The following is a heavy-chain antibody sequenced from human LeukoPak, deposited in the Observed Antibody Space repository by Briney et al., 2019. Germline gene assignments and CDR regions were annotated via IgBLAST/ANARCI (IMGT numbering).Heavy chain of an antibody. CDR3: AKSPDYFNYFDY. CDR2: ISGSGGST. J-gene: IGHJ4*02. Sequence: GGSLRLSCAASGFTFSSYAMSWVRQAPGEGLEWLSAISGSGGSTYYADSVKGRFTISSYNYKNTLYLQMNSLRAECTAVYYCAKSPDYFNYFDYWGQGTLVTVSS. CDR1: GFTFSSYA. D-gene: IGHD2/OR15-2a*01. V-gene: IGHV3-23*01.